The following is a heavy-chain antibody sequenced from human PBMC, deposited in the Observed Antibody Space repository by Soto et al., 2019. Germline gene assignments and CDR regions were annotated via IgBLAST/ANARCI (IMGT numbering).Heavy chain of an antibody. V-gene: IGHV4-34*01. CDR1: GGSFSGYY. Sequence: PSETLSLTCAVYGGSFSGYYWSWIRQPPGKGLEWIGEINHSGSTNHNPSLKSRVTISVDTSKNQFSLKLSSVTAADTAVYYCARSPVNKNDYGGNYFDYWGQGTLVTVSS. J-gene: IGHJ4*02. D-gene: IGHD4-17*01. CDR2: INHSGST. CDR3: ARSPVNKNDYGGNYFDY.